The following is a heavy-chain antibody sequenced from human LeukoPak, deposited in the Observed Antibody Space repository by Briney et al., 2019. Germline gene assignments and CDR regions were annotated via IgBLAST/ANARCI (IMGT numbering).Heavy chain of an antibody. CDR2: ISGSSGST. V-gene: IGHV3-23*01. CDR1: GFTFSSYS. D-gene: IGHD3-22*01. J-gene: IGHJ3*02. CDR3: ANLKYDSSEMGAFDI. Sequence: GGSLRLSCAASGFTFSSYSMNWVRQAPGKGLEWVSAISGSSGSTYYADSVKGRFTISRDNSKNTLYLQMNSLRAEDTAVYYCANLKYDSSEMGAFDIWGQGTMVTVSS.